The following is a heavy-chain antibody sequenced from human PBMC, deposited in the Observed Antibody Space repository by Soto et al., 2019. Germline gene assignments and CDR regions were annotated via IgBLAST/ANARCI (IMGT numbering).Heavy chain of an antibody. J-gene: IGHJ4*02. CDR2: IYYSGST. CDR1: GGCGSSGSYY. Sequence: PSETLSLTCAVYGGCGSSGSYYWSWIRQPPGKGLEWIGYIYYSGSTNYNPSLKSRVTISVDTSKNQFSLKLSSVTAADTAVYYCAIFSPIYSRSSVSAYWAQRSLVPGSS. V-gene: IGHV4-61*01. D-gene: IGHD6-13*01. CDR3: AIFSPIYSRSSVSAY.